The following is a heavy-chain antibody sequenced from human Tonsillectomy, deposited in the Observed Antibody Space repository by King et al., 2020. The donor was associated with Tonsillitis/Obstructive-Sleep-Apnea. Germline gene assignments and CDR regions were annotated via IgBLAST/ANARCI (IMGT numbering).Heavy chain of an antibody. D-gene: IGHD2-2*02. CDR2: ISSGSSYT. J-gene: IGHJ4*02. CDR1: GFTFSDYY. CDR3: ATHYTNTSPFDY. V-gene: IGHV3-11*05. Sequence: HVQLVESGGGLVKPGGSLRLSCAASGFTFSDYYMSWIRQAPGKGLEWGSYISSGSSYTNYADSVKGRFTISRDNAKNSLYLQMNSLRAEDTAVYYCATHYTNTSPFDYWGRGTLVTVSS.